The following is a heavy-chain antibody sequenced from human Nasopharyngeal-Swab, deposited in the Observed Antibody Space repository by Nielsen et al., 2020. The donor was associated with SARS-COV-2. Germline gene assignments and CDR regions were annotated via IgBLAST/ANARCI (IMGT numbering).Heavy chain of an antibody. Sequence: GESLKISCQGSGYTFSSYWIAWVRQMPGKGLEWMGMIYPSDSDTRYSPYFQGQVTMSVEKSINTAYLHWSSLKASDTAMYYCARHGGFCSSTNCYGGWFDPWGQGTQVIVSS. CDR3: ARHGGFCSSTNCYGGWFDP. V-gene: IGHV5-51*01. D-gene: IGHD2-2*01. J-gene: IGHJ5*02. CDR1: GYTFSSYW. CDR2: IYPSDSDT.